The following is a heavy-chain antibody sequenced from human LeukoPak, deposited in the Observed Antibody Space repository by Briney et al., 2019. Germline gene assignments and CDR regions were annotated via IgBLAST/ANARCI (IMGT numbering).Heavy chain of an antibody. CDR2: ISASSGTI. CDR3: AREATFYYDPSVYFAY. Sequence: GGSLRLSCAASGFSFSSYAMNWVRQGPGKGLEWVSYISASSGTIHYADSVRGRFTISRDNAKNSLYLQMNSLRGEDTAVYFCAREATFYYDPSVYFAYWGQGPLVTVSS. V-gene: IGHV3-48*04. CDR1: GFSFSSYA. J-gene: IGHJ4*02. D-gene: IGHD3-22*01.